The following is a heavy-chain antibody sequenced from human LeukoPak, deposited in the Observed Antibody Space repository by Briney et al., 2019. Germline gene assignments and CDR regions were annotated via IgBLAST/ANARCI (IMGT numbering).Heavy chain of an antibody. D-gene: IGHD5-18*01. J-gene: IGHJ4*02. Sequence: GGSLRLSCAASGFTFSSSWMSWLRQAPGRGLEWVANIKNDGSEKYYVDSVKGRFTFSRDNAKNSVFLQMNSLRPEDTAVYYCARQVGYSYGLFDQWGQGTLVIVSS. CDR1: GFTFSSSW. V-gene: IGHV3-7*01. CDR3: ARQVGYSYGLFDQ. CDR2: IKNDGSEK.